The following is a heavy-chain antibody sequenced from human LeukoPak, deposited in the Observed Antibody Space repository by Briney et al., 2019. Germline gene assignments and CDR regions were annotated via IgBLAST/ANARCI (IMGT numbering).Heavy chain of an antibody. V-gene: IGHV4-39*01. D-gene: IGHD4/OR15-4a*01. CDR3: ARQPPFFGDYGGY. Sequence: SSETLSLTCTVSGGSISSSNYYWGWIRQPPGKGLEWIGSIYYSGSTYYKSSLKSRVTISADTSKNQFSLRLTSVTATDTAVYYCARQPPFFGDYGGYWGQGTLVTISS. CDR1: GGSISSSNYY. CDR2: IYYSGST. J-gene: IGHJ4*02.